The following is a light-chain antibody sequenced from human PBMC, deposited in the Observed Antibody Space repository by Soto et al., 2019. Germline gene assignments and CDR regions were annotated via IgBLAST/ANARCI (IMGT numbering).Light chain of an antibody. CDR3: SSYTSTSTYV. V-gene: IGLV2-14*03. CDR2: DVT. J-gene: IGLJ1*01. CDR1: SSDVGDYNY. Sequence: QSALTQPASVSGSPGQSITISCTGTSSDVGDYNYVSWYQQHPGKAPKLLVYDVTNRPSGVSNRFSGSKSGNTASLTISGLQPEDVADYYCSSYTSTSTYVFGTGTQLTVL.